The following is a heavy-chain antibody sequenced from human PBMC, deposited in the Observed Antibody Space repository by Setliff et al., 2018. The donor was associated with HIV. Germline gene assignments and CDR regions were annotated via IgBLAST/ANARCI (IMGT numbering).Heavy chain of an antibody. J-gene: IGHJ6*03. Sequence: GGSLRLSCAASGFNFNDYGMHWVRQAPGKGLEWVAFIRYDGSNEHYADSVKGRFTISRDNAKNTLYLQMNSLRDEDTAVYYCARDRGSGTCRGCDYMDVWGKGTTVTVSS. V-gene: IGHV3-30*02. CDR1: GFNFNDYG. CDR2: IRYDGSNE. D-gene: IGHD3-3*01. CDR3: ARDRGSGTCRGCDYMDV.